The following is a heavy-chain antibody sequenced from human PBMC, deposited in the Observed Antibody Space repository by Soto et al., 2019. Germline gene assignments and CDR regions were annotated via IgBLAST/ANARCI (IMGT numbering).Heavy chain of an antibody. D-gene: IGHD4-17*01. CDR3: AKGRFVDGDDMRHVRDV. Sequence: QVHLQESGPGLVKPSGTLSLICTVSGNSMFNYYWSWIRQPAGKGLEWIGRVYTDGTAIYNPSLTSRVTMSVDMSKNQFSLNVNSVTAADTAVYYCAKGRFVDGDDMRHVRDVWGQGATVLVS. J-gene: IGHJ6*02. CDR2: VYTDGTA. V-gene: IGHV4-4*07. CDR1: GNSMFNYY.